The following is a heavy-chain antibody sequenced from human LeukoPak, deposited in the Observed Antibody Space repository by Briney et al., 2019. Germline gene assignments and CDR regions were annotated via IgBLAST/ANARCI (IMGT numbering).Heavy chain of an antibody. CDR1: GGSISSYY. D-gene: IGHD6-19*01. J-gene: IGHJ6*02. CDR2: IYYSGST. V-gene: IGHV4-59*08. CDR3: ARQDRRAVVGTGLSYYYYYGVDV. Sequence: SETLSLTCTVSGGSISSYYWSWIRQPPGKGLEWIGYIYYSGSTNYNPSLKSRVTISVDTSKNQFSLKLSSVTAADTAVYYCARQDRRAVVGTGLSYYYYYGVDVWGQGTTVTVSS.